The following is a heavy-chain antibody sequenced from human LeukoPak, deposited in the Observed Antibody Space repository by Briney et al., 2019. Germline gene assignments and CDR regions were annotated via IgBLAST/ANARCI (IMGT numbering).Heavy chain of an antibody. V-gene: IGHV1-2*02. Sequence: ASVKVSCKASGYTFTGYYMHWVRQAPGQGLEWMGWINPNSGGTNYAQKFQGRVTMTRDTSISTAYTELSGLRSDDTAVYYCARDRDYYDSSGYYNGYYYGMDVWGQGTTVTVSS. CDR3: ARDRDYYDSSGYYNGYYYGMDV. J-gene: IGHJ6*02. CDR1: GYTFTGYY. CDR2: INPNSGGT. D-gene: IGHD3-22*01.